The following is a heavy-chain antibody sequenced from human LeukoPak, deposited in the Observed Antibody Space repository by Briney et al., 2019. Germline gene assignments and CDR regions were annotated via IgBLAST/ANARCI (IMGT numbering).Heavy chain of an antibody. J-gene: IGHJ4*02. D-gene: IGHD2-21*01. V-gene: IGHV4-30-2*01. Sequence: SETLSLTCAVSGGSISSGGYSWSWIRQPPGKGLEWIGYIYHSGSTYYNPSLKSRITISVNRSKNQFSLKLSSVTAADTAVYYCARGTMWYYFDYWGQGTLVTVSS. CDR1: GGSISSGGYS. CDR3: ARGTMWYYFDY. CDR2: IYHSGST.